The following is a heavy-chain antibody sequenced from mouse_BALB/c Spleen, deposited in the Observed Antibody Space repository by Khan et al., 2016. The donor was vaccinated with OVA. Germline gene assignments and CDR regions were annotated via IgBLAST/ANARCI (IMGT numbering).Heavy chain of an antibody. CDR2: ISYSGNT. D-gene: IGHD2-4*01. V-gene: IGHV3-2*02. Sequence: EVQLQESGPGLVKPSQSLSLTCTVTGYSITSGFAWNWIRQFPGNKLEWMGYISYSGNTRYNPSLKSLLSITRDTSRNQFFLQLNSVTTEDTATYYCARKDYYDYDPFPYWGQGTLVTGSA. CDR1: GYSITSGFA. CDR3: ARKDYYDYDPFPY. J-gene: IGHJ3*01.